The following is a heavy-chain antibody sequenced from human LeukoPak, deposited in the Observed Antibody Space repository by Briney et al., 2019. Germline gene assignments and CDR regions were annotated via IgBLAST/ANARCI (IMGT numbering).Heavy chain of an antibody. D-gene: IGHD5-24*01. CDR2: IYSDNT. CDR1: GFTVSTNS. CDR3: AKSGYNRFDY. J-gene: IGHJ4*02. V-gene: IGHV3-53*01. Sequence: GGSLRLSCTVSGFTVSTNSMSWVRQAPGKGLEWVSFIYSDNTHYSDSVKGRFTISRDNSKNTLYLQMNSLRAEDTAVYYCAKSGYNRFDYWGQGTLVTVSS.